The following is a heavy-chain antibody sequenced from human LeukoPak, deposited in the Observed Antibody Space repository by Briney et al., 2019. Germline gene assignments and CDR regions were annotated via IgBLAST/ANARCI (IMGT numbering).Heavy chain of an antibody. Sequence: ASVKVSCKASGYTFTSYGISWVRQAPGQGLEWMGRIIPILGIANYAQKFQGRVTITADKSTSTAYMELSSLRSEDTAVYYCASDNRDYDYVWGSYRRLGLDYWGQGTLVTVSS. CDR1: GYTFTSYG. J-gene: IGHJ4*02. CDR2: IIPILGIA. V-gene: IGHV1-69*04. CDR3: ASDNRDYDYVWGSYRRLGLDY. D-gene: IGHD3-16*02.